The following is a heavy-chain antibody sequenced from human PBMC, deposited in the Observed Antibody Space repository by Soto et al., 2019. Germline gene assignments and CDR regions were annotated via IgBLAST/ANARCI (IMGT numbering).Heavy chain of an antibody. D-gene: IGHD3-3*01. CDR3: ARQYSAPEGFWSGDFDY. J-gene: IGHJ4*02. V-gene: IGHV5-51*01. Sequence: PGESLKISCKGSGYSFTSYWIGWVRQMPGKGLEWMGIIYPGDSDTRYSPSFQGQVTISADKSISTAYLQWSSLKASDTAMYYCARQYSAPEGFWSGDFDYWGQGTLVTVSS. CDR2: IYPGDSDT. CDR1: GYSFTSYW.